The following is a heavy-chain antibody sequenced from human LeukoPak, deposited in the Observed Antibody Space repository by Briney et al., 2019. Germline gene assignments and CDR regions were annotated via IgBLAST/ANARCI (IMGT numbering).Heavy chain of an antibody. CDR3: ARARYGDSYDY. J-gene: IGHJ4*02. CDR2: IGTAGDT. V-gene: IGHV3-13*04. D-gene: IGHD4-17*01. CDR1: GFTFSSYD. Sequence: GGSLRLSCAASGFTFSSYDMHWVRQATGKGLEWVSAIGTAGDTYYPGSAKGRFTISRENAKNSLYLQMNSLRAGDTAVYYCARARYGDSYDYWGQGTLVTVSS.